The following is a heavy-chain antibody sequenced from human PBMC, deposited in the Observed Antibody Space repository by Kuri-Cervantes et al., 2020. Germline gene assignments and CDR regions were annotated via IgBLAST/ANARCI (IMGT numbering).Heavy chain of an antibody. J-gene: IGHJ6*02. CDR3: ARDFPYVIGRSLGMDV. D-gene: IGHD2-21*01. CDR1: GFTFSSYA. Sequence: GGSLRLSCAASGFTFSSYAMHWVRQAPGKGLEWVAVISYDGSNKYYADSVKGRFTISRDNSKNTLYLQMNSLRAEDTAVYYCARDFPYVIGRSLGMDVWGQGTTVTVSS. V-gene: IGHV3-30-3*01. CDR2: ISYDGSNK.